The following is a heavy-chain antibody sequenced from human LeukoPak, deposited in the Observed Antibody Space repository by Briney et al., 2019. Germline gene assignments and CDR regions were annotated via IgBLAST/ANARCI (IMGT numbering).Heavy chain of an antibody. CDR2: ISYDGSNK. Sequence: GGSLRLSCEASGFTLSSYAMHWVRQAPGKGLEWVAVISYDGSNKYYADSVKGRFTISRDNSKNTLYLQMNSLRAEDTAVYYCAKTIAVAGTGFDYWGQGTLVTVSS. J-gene: IGHJ4*02. CDR3: AKTIAVAGTGFDY. D-gene: IGHD6-19*01. V-gene: IGHV3-30*04. CDR1: GFTLSSYA.